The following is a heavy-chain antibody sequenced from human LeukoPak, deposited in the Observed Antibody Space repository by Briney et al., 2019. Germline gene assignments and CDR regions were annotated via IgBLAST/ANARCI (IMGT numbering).Heavy chain of an antibody. CDR2: IYYSGST. D-gene: IGHD2-15*01. J-gene: IGHJ4*02. V-gene: IGHV4-59*01. CDR3: ARSSHCSGGSCYSLTGVGY. CDR1: GGSISTYY. Sequence: SGTLSLTCTVSGGSISTYYWSWIRQPPGKGLEWIGYIYYSGSTNYNPSLKSRVTMLVDTSKNQFSLKLSSVTAADTAVYYCARSSHCSGGSCYSLTGVGYWGQGTLVTVSS.